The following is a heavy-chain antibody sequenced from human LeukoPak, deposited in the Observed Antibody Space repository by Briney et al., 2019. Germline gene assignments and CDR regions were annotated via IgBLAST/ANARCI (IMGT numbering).Heavy chain of an antibody. CDR2: TRNKANSYTT. CDR3: AREVTTLEGYFDY. V-gene: IGHV3-72*01. Sequence: PGGSLRLSCAASGFTFSDHYMDWVRQAPGKELEWVGRTRNKANSYTTEYAASVKGRFTISRDDSKNSLYLQMNSLKTEDTAVYYCAREVTTLEGYFDYWGQGTLVTVSS. CDR1: GFTFSDHY. D-gene: IGHD4-23*01. J-gene: IGHJ4*02.